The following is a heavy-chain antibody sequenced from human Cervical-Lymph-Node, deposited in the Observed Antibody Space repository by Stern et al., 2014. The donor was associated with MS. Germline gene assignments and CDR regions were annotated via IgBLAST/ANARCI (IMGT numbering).Heavy chain of an antibody. V-gene: IGHV3-30*03. Sequence: VQLVESGGGVVQPGRSLRLSCAASGFIFSTYGMNWVRQAPGKALEWVAVISFDGSSKYYADSVKGRFTISRDNSKNTLHLQMNSLRAEDTAVYYCARVFGIALRQFYYSGMDVWGQGTTVTVSS. CDR3: ARVFGIALRQFYYSGMDV. D-gene: IGHD2/OR15-2a*01. CDR2: ISFDGSSK. CDR1: GFIFSTYG. J-gene: IGHJ6*02.